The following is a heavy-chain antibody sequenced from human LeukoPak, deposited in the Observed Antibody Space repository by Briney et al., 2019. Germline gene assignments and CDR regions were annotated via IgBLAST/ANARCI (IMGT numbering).Heavy chain of an antibody. CDR1: GYTFTSYG. J-gene: IGHJ6*03. V-gene: IGHV1-18*01. CDR3: ARESSPWYSGSWGYYYMDV. Sequence: ASVKVSCKASGYTFTSYGISWVRQAPGQGLEWMGWISAYNGNTNYAQRLQGRVTMITDTSTSTAYMELRSLRSDDTAVYYCARESSPWYSGSWGYYYMDVWGKGTTVTVSS. D-gene: IGHD1-26*01. CDR2: ISAYNGNT.